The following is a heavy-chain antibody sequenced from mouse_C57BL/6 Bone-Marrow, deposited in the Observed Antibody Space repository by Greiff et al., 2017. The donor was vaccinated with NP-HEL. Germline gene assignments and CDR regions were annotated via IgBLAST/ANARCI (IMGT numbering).Heavy chain of an antibody. Sequence: EVKVVESGGGLVQSGRSLRLSCATSGFTFSDFYMEWVRQAPGKGLEWIAASRNKANDYTTEYSASVKGRFIVSRDTSQSILYLQMNALRAEDTAIYYCARDAPYDGYGYFDVWGTGTTVTVSS. J-gene: IGHJ1*03. CDR3: ARDAPYDGYGYFDV. CDR1: GFTFSDFY. D-gene: IGHD2-3*01. CDR2: SRNKANDYTT. V-gene: IGHV7-1*01.